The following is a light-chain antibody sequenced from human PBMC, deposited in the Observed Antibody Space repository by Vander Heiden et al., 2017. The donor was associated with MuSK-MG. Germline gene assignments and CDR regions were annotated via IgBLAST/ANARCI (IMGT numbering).Light chain of an antibody. CDR3: RSYDSINRHVV. CDR1: SGSIDSSH. J-gene: IGLJ2*01. Sequence: NLMLTQPHSVPESLGKTVTLSCTRSSGSIDSSHVQWYQQRPGRPPSTVVYKDNRRPSGVPCPFSGSIGGSSNAASLAISELKTEDEADYYCRSYDSINRHVVFDGGTKLTVL. V-gene: IGLV6-57*01. CDR2: KDN.